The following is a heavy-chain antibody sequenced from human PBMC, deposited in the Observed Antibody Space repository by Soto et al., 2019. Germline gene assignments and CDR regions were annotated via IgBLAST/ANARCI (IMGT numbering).Heavy chain of an antibody. V-gene: IGHV4-61*01. D-gene: IGHD3-3*01. CDR2: IYYSGST. CDR1: GGSVSSGSYY. J-gene: IGHJ6*02. Sequence: PSETLSLTCTVSGGSVSSGSYYRSWIRQPPGKGLEWIGYIYYSGSTNYNPSLKSRVTISVDTSKNQFSLKLSSVTAADTAVYYCARDNGRLRFLEGYYYGMDVWGQGTTVTVSS. CDR3: ARDNGRLRFLEGYYYGMDV.